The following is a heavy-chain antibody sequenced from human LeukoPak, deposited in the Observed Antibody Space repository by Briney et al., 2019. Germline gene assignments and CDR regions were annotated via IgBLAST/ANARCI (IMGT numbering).Heavy chain of an antibody. V-gene: IGHV3-33*01. CDR3: ARVRAPYYDILTGFGFDP. D-gene: IGHD3-9*01. CDR1: GFTFSSYG. Sequence: GGSLRLSCAASGFTFSSYGMHWVRQAPGKGLEWVAVIWYDGSNKYYADSVKGRFTISRDNSKNTLYLQMNSLRAEDTAVYYCARVRAPYYDILTGFGFDPWGQGTLVTVSS. J-gene: IGHJ5*02. CDR2: IWYDGSNK.